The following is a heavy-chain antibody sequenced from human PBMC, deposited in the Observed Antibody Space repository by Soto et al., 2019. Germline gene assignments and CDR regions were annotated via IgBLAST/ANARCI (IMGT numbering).Heavy chain of an antibody. CDR1: GFTFSSYS. V-gene: IGHV3-21*01. J-gene: IGHJ4*02. CDR2: ISSSSSYI. CDR3: AGAFSGYPNPYFDY. D-gene: IGHD3-22*01. Sequence: GGSLRLSCAASGFTFSSYSMNWVRQAPGKGLEWVSSISSSSSYIYYADSVKGRFTISRDNAKNSLYLQMNSLRAEDTAVYHCAGAFSGYPNPYFDYWGQGTLVTVYS.